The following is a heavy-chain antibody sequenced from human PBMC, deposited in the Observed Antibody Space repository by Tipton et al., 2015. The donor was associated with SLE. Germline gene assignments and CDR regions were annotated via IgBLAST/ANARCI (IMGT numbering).Heavy chain of an antibody. CDR3: ARQTDDSPSNVHDS. Sequence: TLSLTCTVSGGSLSSGNYYWVWIRQPPGKGLEWIGSIFYSGNTYYNPSLKSRVSISVDTSKSQFSLQLSSVTAADTAVYYCARQTDDSPSNVHDSWGQGTLVTVSS. D-gene: IGHD1-1*01. J-gene: IGHJ4*02. V-gene: IGHV4-39*01. CDR2: IFYSGNT. CDR1: GGSLSSGNYY.